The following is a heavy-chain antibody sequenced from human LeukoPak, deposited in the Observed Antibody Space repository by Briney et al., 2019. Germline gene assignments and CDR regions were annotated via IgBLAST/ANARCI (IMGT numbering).Heavy chain of an antibody. D-gene: IGHD5-18*01. CDR3: ARMPGYSYYYMDV. J-gene: IGHJ6*03. V-gene: IGHV4-38-2*02. CDR2: IYHSGST. CDR1: GYSISSGYY. Sequence: SETLSLTCTVSGYSISSGYYWGWIRQPPGKGLEWIGSIYHSGSTYYNPSLKSRVTISVDTFKNQFSLKLSSVTAADTAVYYCARMPGYSYYYMDVWDKGTTVTVSS.